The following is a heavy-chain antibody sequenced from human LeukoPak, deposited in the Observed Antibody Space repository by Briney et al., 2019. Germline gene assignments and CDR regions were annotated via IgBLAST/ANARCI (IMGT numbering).Heavy chain of an antibody. CDR1: GFTFSNAW. CDR2: IKSKTDGGTT. Sequence: PGGSLRLSCAASGFTFSNAWMSWVRQAPGKGLEWVGRIKSKTDGGTTDYAAPVKGRFTISRDDSKNTLYLQMNSLRAEDTAVYYCARELLEQQLVFDYWGQGTLVTVSS. V-gene: IGHV3-15*01. CDR3: ARELLEQQLVFDY. D-gene: IGHD6-13*01. J-gene: IGHJ4*02.